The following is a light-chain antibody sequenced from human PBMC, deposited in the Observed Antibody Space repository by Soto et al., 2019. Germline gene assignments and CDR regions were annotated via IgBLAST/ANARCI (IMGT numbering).Light chain of an antibody. J-gene: IGKJ2*01. CDR2: GAS. CDR1: QSVRSNY. CDR3: QQYGASPYT. Sequence: EIVLTQSPGTLSLSPGERATLSCRASQSVRSNYLAWYQQKPGQAPRLLIYGASSRATGIPDRFSGTGSGTDFPLTSSRVDPEDFAVYYFQQYGASPYTFGQGTKLEIK. V-gene: IGKV3-20*01.